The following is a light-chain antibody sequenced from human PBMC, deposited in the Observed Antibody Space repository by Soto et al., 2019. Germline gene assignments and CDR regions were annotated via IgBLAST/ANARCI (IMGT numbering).Light chain of an antibody. CDR3: QQYNSYQWT. CDR2: DAS. J-gene: IGKJ1*01. CDR1: QSISIW. Sequence: EIQMAQAPSTLSASVGGRVTPPCRAIQSISIWLAWYQQKPGEAPKLLIYDASSLENGVPSRFSGSGSGTEFTLTISSLQPDDFATYYCQQYNSYQWTFGQETKVDIK. V-gene: IGKV1-5*01.